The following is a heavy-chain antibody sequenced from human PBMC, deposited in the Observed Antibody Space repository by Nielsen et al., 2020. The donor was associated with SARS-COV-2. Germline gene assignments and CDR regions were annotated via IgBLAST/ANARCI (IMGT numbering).Heavy chain of an antibody. D-gene: IGHD3-10*01. CDR3: ARMSLVWFGELPLDYGMDV. V-gene: IGHV4-31*03. Sequence: SETLSLTCTVSGGSISSGGYYWSWIRQHPGKGLEWIGYIYYSGSTYYNPSLKSRVTISVDTSKNQFSLKLSSVTAADTAVYYCARMSLVWFGELPLDYGMDVWGQGTTVTVSS. CDR2: IYYSGST. J-gene: IGHJ6*02. CDR1: GGSISSGGYY.